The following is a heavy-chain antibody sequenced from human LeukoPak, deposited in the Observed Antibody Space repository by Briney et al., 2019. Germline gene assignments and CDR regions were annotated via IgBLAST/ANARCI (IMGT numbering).Heavy chain of an antibody. D-gene: IGHD1-26*01. Sequence: SETLSLTCTVSGGSISSDYWSWIWQPAGKGLERIGRIYTSGSTNYNPSLKSRVTMSVDTSKNQFSLKLSPVTAADTAVYYCARAPVVGATNFDYWGQGTLVTVSS. J-gene: IGHJ4*02. CDR1: GGSISSDY. V-gene: IGHV4-4*07. CDR3: ARAPVVGATNFDY. CDR2: IYTSGST.